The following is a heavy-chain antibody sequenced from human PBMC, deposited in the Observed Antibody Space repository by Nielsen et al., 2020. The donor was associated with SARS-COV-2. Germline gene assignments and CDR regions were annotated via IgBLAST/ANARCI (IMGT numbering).Heavy chain of an antibody. CDR3: ARSTYYYDSSGYYYPDAFDI. J-gene: IGHJ3*02. Sequence: VRQMPGKGLEWMGRIDPSDSYTDYSPSFQGHVTMSADRSISTAYLQWSSLKASDTAMYYCARSTYYYDSSGYYYPDAFDIWGQGTMVTVSS. D-gene: IGHD3-22*01. V-gene: IGHV5-10-1*01. CDR2: IDPSDSYT.